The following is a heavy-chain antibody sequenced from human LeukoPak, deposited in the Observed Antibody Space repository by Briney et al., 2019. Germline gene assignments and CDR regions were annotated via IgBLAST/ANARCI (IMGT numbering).Heavy chain of an antibody. CDR3: ASSCTNGVCSRARDAFDI. D-gene: IGHD2-8*01. CDR2: ISYDGSSK. CDR1: GFTFSSHA. Sequence: GGSLRLSCAASGFTFSSHAMHWVRQAPGKGLEWVAVISYDGSSKHYADSVKGRFTISRDNAKNSLYLQMNSLRAKDTAVYYCASSCTNGVCSRARDAFDIWGQGTMVTVSS. V-gene: IGHV3-30*04. J-gene: IGHJ3*02.